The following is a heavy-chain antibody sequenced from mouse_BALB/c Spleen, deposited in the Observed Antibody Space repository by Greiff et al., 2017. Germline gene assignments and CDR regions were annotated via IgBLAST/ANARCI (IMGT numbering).Heavy chain of an antibody. V-gene: IGHV14-4*02. J-gene: IGHJ3*01. Sequence: VQLQQSGAELVRSGASVKLSCTASGFNIKDYYMHWVKQRPEQGLEWIGWIDPENGDTEYAPKCQGKATMTADTSSNTAYLQLSSLTSEDTAVYYCNLFAYWGQGTLVTVSA. CDR2: IDPENGDT. CDR1: GFNIKDYY. CDR3: NLFAY.